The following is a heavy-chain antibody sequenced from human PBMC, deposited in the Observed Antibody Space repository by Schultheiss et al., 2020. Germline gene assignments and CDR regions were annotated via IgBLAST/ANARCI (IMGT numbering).Heavy chain of an antibody. V-gene: IGHV1-69*13. CDR1: GGTFSSYA. D-gene: IGHD3-22*01. CDR3: ARDTNPYDSSGYCDY. Sequence: LVKVSCKASGGTFSSYAISWVRQAPGQGLEWMGGIIPIFGTANYAQKFQGRVTITADESTSTAYMELSSLRSDDTAVYYCARDTNPYDSSGYCDYWGQGTLVTGSS. J-gene: IGHJ4*02. CDR2: IIPIFGTA.